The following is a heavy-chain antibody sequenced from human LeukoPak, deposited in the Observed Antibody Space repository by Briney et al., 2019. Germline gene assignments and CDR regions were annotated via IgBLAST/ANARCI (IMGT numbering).Heavy chain of an antibody. CDR1: GFTFSTYW. Sequence: GGSLRLSCAASGFTFSTYWMSWVRQAPGKGLEWVANIKQDGREKYYVDSVKGRFTMSRDNANNSLYLQLNSLRAEGTAVYYCASDREYYYGSGSFDYWGQGTLVTVSS. D-gene: IGHD3-10*01. CDR2: IKQDGREK. CDR3: ASDREYYYGSGSFDY. J-gene: IGHJ4*02. V-gene: IGHV3-7*04.